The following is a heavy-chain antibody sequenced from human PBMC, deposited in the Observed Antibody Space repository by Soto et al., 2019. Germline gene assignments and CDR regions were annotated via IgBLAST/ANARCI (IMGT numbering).Heavy chain of an antibody. Sequence: SVKVSCKASGGTFSSYAISWVRQAPGQGLEWMGGIIPIFGTANYAQKFQGRVTITADKSTGTAYMELSSLRSEDTAVYYCAREAFGVVIYYFDYWGQGTLVTVSS. CDR1: GGTFSSYA. V-gene: IGHV1-69*06. CDR2: IIPIFGTA. CDR3: AREAFGVVIYYFDY. J-gene: IGHJ4*02. D-gene: IGHD3-3*01.